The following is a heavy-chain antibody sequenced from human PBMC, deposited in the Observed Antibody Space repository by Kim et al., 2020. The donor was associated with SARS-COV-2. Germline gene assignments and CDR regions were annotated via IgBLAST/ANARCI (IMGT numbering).Heavy chain of an antibody. CDR1: GGSISSYY. D-gene: IGHD6-19*01. J-gene: IGHJ6*03. V-gene: IGHV4-59*01. CDR3: ARAVGAAYSSGWYNYYYMDV. Sequence: SETLSLTCTVSGGSISSYYWSWIRQPPGKGLEWIGYIYYSGSTNYNPSLKSRVTISVDTSKNQFSLKLSSVTAADTAVYYCARAVGAAYSSGWYNYYYMDVWGKGTTVTVSS. CDR2: IYYSGST.